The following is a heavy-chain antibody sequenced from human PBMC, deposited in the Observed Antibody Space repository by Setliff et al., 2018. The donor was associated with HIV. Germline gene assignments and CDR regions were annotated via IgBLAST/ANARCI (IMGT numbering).Heavy chain of an antibody. J-gene: IGHJ4*02. Sequence: TLSLTCSVSGGSISSSGYYWSWIRQHPGKGLDWIGRVYYSGSTDYNPSLQSRATLSIGTSKNHFSLKLTSVIAADTAIYYCARGPFVLRFLERLVYFDYWGQGRLVTV. D-gene: IGHD3-3*01. CDR1: GGSISSSGYY. CDR2: VYYSGST. V-gene: IGHV4-31*02. CDR3: ARGPFVLRFLERLVYFDY.